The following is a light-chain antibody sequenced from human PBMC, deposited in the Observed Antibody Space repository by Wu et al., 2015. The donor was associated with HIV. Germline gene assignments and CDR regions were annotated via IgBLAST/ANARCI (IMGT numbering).Light chain of an antibody. CDR1: QDISNY. CDR2: GAS. Sequence: KSASVGDSVTITCRASQDISNYLAWFQQKPGKVPKRLIYGASNLQSGVPSRFGGSGSGTEFTFTISSLQPEDFGTYYCLQHHTYPPTFGPGTKVDMK. CDR3: LQHHTYPPT. V-gene: IGKV1-17*03. J-gene: IGKJ3*01.